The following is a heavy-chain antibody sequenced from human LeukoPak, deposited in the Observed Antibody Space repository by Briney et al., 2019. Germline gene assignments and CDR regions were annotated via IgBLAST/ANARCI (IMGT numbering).Heavy chain of an antibody. J-gene: IGHJ1*01. D-gene: IGHD2-21*01. Sequence: VASVKVSCKASGGTFSSYAISWVRQAPGRGLEWMGGIIPMFGTAKYAQKFQGRVTITADESTSTAYMELRSLRPEDTAVYYCARDSSEFRSLIPHWGQGTLVTVSS. CDR2: IIPMFGTA. V-gene: IGHV1-69*13. CDR1: GGTFSSYA. CDR3: ARDSSEFRSLIPH.